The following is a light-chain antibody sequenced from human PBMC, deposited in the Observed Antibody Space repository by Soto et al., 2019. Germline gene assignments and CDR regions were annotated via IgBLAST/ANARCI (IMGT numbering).Light chain of an antibody. CDR1: SSNIGSNT. V-gene: IGLV1-44*01. CDR2: SNN. Sequence: VVTQPPSASGTPGQRVTISCSGSSSNIGSNTVNWYQQLPGTAPKLLIYSNNQRPSGVPDRFSGSKSGTSASLAISGLQSEDEADYYCAAWDDSLNAVVFGGGTKLTVL. CDR3: AAWDDSLNAVV. J-gene: IGLJ2*01.